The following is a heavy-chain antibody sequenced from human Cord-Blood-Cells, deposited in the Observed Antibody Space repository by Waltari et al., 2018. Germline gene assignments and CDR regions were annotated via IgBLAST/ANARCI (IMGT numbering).Heavy chain of an antibody. D-gene: IGHD1-7*01. V-gene: IGHV1-69*09. J-gene: IGHJ4*02. Sequence: QVQLVQSGAEVKKPGSSVKVSCKASGGTFSSYAISWVRKAPGQGLEWMGRIIPSLGIANYARKFQGRVTITADKSTSTAYMELISLISEDTAVYYCARVDGTTWGSDYWGQGTLVTVSS. CDR2: IIPSLGIA. CDR1: GGTFSSYA. CDR3: ARVDGTTWGSDY.